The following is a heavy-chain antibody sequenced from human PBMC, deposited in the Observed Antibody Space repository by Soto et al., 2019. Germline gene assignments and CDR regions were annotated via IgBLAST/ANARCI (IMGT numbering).Heavy chain of an antibody. Sequence: SQTLSLTCVISGDNVSSNTVAWNWIRQSPSRGLEWLGRTYYRSEWNYNFAVSLRGRITIKPDTSKNQFSLQLNSVTPDDTAVYYCARGSIPFHFDYWGQGALVTVSS. V-gene: IGHV6-1*01. CDR1: GDNVSSNTVA. J-gene: IGHJ4*02. CDR3: ARGSIPFHFDY. CDR2: TYYRSEWNY.